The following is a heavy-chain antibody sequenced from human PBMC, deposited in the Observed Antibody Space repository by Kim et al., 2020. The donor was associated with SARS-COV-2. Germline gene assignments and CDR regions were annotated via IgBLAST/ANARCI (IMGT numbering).Heavy chain of an antibody. J-gene: IGHJ6*02. D-gene: IGHD3-10*01. CDR1: GGSITTYY. CDR3: ARALRYGSRLYCGMDV. Sequence: SETLSLTCTVSGGSITTYYWNWIRQSPGKGLEWIGYSDDSGSTNYNPSLKSRVTISVDTSKSQFSLKLNSATAADTAIYYCARALRYGSRLYCGMDVGGQGTTVTVSS. CDR2: SDDSGST. V-gene: IGHV4-59*01.